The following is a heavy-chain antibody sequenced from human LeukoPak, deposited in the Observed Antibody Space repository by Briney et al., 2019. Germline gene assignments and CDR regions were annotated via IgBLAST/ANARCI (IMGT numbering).Heavy chain of an antibody. CDR3: ARGRECSGTGCYLPGIY. V-gene: IGHV3-21*01. J-gene: IGHJ4*02. Sequence: GGSLRLSCAASGFTFSSYSMNWVRQAPGEGLEWVSSISSSSSYIYYADSVKGRFTISRDNAKNSLYLQMNSLRAEDTAVYYCARGRECSGTGCYLPGIYWGQGILVTVSS. CDR2: ISSSSSYI. D-gene: IGHD2-2*01. CDR1: GFTFSSYS.